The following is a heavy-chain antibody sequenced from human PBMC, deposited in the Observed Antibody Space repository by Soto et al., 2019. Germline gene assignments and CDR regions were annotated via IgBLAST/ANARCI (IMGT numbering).Heavy chain of an antibody. CDR1: GFTFSSYA. J-gene: IGHJ4*02. CDR3: AKDQGGYSYGLAFYFDY. D-gene: IGHD5-18*01. V-gene: IGHV3-23*01. CDR2: ISGSGSST. Sequence: GGSLRLSCAASGFTFSSYAMSWVRQAPGKGLEWVSAISGSGSSTYYADSVKGRFTISRDNSKNTLYLQMNSLRAEDTAVYYCAKDQGGYSYGLAFYFDYWGQGTLVTVSS.